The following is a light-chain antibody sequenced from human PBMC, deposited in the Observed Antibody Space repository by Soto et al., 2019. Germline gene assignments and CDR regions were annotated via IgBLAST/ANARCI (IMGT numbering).Light chain of an antibody. CDR1: QSVSSN. CDR2: GAS. J-gene: IGKJ1*01. CDR3: HQYGSSAWT. V-gene: IGKV3-20*01. Sequence: ILTQSPATLSLSPGERATLSCRASQSVSSNLAWYQQKPGQAPRLLIYGASSRATGIPDRFSGSGSGTDFTLTISRLEPEDFAVYYCHQYGSSAWTFGQGTKVDIK.